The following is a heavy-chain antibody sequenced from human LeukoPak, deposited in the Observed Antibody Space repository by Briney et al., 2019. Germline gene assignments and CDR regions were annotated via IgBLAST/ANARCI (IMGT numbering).Heavy chain of an antibody. CDR3: VRIYCTSTSCYGDSYYGMAV. Sequence: SETLSLTCTVSGDSISSRCHSRGWIRQPPGKGLEWIGSISYSGSTYYNPSLKTRVTMSVDTSENQFSLKLSSVTAADSTVYYCVRIYCTSTSCYGDSYYGMAVWGQVTTVTVSS. CDR1: GDSISSRCHS. J-gene: IGHJ6*02. CDR2: ISYSGST. D-gene: IGHD2-2*01. V-gene: IGHV4-39*01.